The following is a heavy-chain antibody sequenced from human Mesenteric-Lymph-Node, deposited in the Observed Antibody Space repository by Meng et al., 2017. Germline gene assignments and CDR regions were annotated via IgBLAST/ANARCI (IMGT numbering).Heavy chain of an antibody. CDR1: GFTFSNYW. CDR3: VRDLGWGELDP. CDR2: LNTDGSQT. D-gene: IGHD2-15*01. J-gene: IGHJ5*02. Sequence: GESLKISCAASGFTFSNYWMNWVRQAPGKGLEWVAPLNTDGSQTYYVDSLRGRFIVSRDNAKSSLYLQMNSLRAEDTAVYYCVRDLGWGELDPWGQGTLVTVSS. V-gene: IGHV3-7*01.